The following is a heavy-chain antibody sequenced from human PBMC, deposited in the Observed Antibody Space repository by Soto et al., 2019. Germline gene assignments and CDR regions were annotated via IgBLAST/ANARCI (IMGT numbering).Heavy chain of an antibody. V-gene: IGHV1-2*04. CDR1: GYTFTGYY. Sequence: ASVKVSCKASGYTFTGYYMHWVRQAPGQGLEWMGWINPNSGGTNYAQKFQGWVTMTRDTSISTAYMELSRLRSDDTAVYYCARHHCSSTSCVNWFDPWGQGTLVTVSS. D-gene: IGHD2-2*01. CDR3: ARHHCSSTSCVNWFDP. CDR2: INPNSGGT. J-gene: IGHJ5*02.